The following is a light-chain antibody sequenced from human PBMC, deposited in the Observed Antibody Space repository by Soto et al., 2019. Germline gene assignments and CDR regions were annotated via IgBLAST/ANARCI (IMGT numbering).Light chain of an antibody. CDR3: QQRSNWIT. CDR2: DAS. J-gene: IGKJ5*01. V-gene: IGKV3-11*01. CDR1: QTVGRS. Sequence: EILLTQSPVTLSLSPGERGSLACRASQTVGRSLAWYQQKPGQAPRLLISDASNRATGIPARFSGSGSGTDFTLTISSLESEDFAVYYCQQRSNWITFGQGTRLEIK.